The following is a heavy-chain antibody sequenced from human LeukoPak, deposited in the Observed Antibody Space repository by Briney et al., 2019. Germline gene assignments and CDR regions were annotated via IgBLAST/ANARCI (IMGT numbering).Heavy chain of an antibody. J-gene: IGHJ3*02. D-gene: IGHD6-6*01. CDR3: RSLIAARQDAFDI. CDR2: ISYDGSNK. Sequence: GGSLRLPCAASGFTFSSYGMHWVRQAPGKGLEWVAVISYDGSNKYYADSVKGRFTISRDNSKNTLYLQMNSLRAEDTAVYYCRSLIAARQDAFDIWGQGTMVTVSS. CDR1: GFTFSSYG. V-gene: IGHV3-30*03.